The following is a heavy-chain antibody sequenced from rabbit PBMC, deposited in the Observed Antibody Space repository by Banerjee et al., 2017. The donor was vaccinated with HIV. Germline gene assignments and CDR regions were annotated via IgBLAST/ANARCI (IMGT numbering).Heavy chain of an antibody. V-gene: IGHV1S43*01. J-gene: IGHJ4*01. CDR1: GIDFSSSFW. D-gene: IGHD2-1*01. Sequence: QEQLVESGGGLVTLGGSLKLTCKASGIDFSSSFWISWVRQAPGKGLEWIGYIDPVFGSTSYASWVNGRFTISSHNAQNTLYLQLNSLTAADTATYFCARDGDDDYGDLGLWGPGTLVTVS. CDR2: IDPVFGST. CDR3: ARDGDDDYGDLGL.